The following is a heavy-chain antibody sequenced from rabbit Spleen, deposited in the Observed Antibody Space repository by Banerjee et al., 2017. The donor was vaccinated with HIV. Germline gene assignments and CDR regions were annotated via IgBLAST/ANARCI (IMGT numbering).Heavy chain of an antibody. Sequence: QSLEESGGDLVTPGASLTLTCTASGFSFSSSYYMSWVRQTPGKGLEWFVCIYGGSGSPYYTNWAKGLFTISKSSSTTVTLQMTSLTAADTATYFCARDLTGVICWTFYLWGQGTLVTVS. CDR3: ARDLTGVICWTFYL. CDR1: GFSFSSSYY. D-gene: IGHD1-1*01. V-gene: IGHV1S40*01. J-gene: IGHJ4*01. CDR2: IYGGSGSP.